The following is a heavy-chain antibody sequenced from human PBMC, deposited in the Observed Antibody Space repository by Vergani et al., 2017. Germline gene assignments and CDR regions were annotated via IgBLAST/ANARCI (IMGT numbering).Heavy chain of an antibody. J-gene: IGHJ3*01. CDR2: IYYSGSV. CDR3: ARPVGPSAIADGYHV. Sequence: QLQLQESGPGLVKPSETLSLTCTVSGGSINNTSYYWGWIRPSPGKGLEWIGHIYYSGSVYYNPSLKSRVTMSVDTSKNQFSLKLSSVTAADTGMYYCARPVGPSAIADGYHVWGQGTMVTVS. CDR1: GGSINNTSYY. D-gene: IGHD3-10*01. V-gene: IGHV4-39*01.